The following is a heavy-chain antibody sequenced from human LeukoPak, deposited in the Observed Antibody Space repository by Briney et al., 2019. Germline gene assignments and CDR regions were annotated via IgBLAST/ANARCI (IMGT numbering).Heavy chain of an antibody. CDR2: IIPIFGTA. J-gene: IGHJ6*03. Sequence: ASVRVSCKASGGTFSSYAISWVRQAPGQGLEWMGGIIPIFGTANYAQKFQGRVTITTDESTSTAYMELSSLRSEDTAVYYCARDTSTSAPYYYYYYMDVWGKGTTVTVSS. V-gene: IGHV1-69*05. CDR1: GGTFSSYA. D-gene: IGHD2-2*01. CDR3: ARDTSTSAPYYYYYYMDV.